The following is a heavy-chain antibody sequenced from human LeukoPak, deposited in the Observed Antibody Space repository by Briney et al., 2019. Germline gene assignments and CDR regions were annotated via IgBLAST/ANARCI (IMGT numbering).Heavy chain of an antibody. CDR1: GGTFSSYA. CDR3: ARDLGDSSGHSNY. D-gene: IGHD3-22*01. CDR2: INPNSGGT. Sequence: GASVKVSCKASGGTFSSYAISWVRQAPGQGLEWMGWINPNSGGTNYAQKFQGRVTMTRDTSISTAYMELSRLRSDDTAVYYCARDLGDSSGHSNYWGQGTLVTVSS. J-gene: IGHJ4*02. V-gene: IGHV1-2*02.